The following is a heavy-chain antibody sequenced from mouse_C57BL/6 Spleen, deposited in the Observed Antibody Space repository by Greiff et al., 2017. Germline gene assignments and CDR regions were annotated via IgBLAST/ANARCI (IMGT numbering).Heavy chain of an antibody. CDR3: TDGSSHWYFDV. CDR2: IDPENGDT. J-gene: IGHJ1*03. D-gene: IGHD1-1*01. CDR1: GFNIKDDY. Sequence: EVQVVESGAELVRPGASVKLSCTASGFNIKDDYMHWVKQRPEQGLEWIGWIDPENGDTEYASKFQGKATITADTSSNTAYLQLSSLTSEDTAVYYCTDGSSHWYFDVWGTGTTVTVSS. V-gene: IGHV14-4*01.